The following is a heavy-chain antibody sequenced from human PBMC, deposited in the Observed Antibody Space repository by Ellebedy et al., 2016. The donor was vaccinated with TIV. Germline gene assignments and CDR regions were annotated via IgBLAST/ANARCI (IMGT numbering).Heavy chain of an antibody. CDR1: GYTSTSYT. V-gene: IGHV1-3*01. CDR2: INAGNI. Sequence: AASVKVSCKASGYTSTSYTMHWVRQAPGQRLEWMGWINAGNIKYSDKFQGRITIIRDTSASTAYMELSGLRSEDTAVYYCARDSDYLAGYYYGMDVWGQGTTVTVSS. J-gene: IGHJ6*02. CDR3: ARDSDYLAGYYYGMDV. D-gene: IGHD2/OR15-2a*01.